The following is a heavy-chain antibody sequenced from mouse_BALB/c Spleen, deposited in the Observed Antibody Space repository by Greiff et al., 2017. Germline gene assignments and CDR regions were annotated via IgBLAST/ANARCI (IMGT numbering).Heavy chain of an antibody. D-gene: IGHD1-1*01. CDR1: GFTFTDYY. CDR3: ARNGSSFYFDV. CDR2: IRNKANGYTT. J-gene: IGHJ1*01. V-gene: IGHV7-3*02. Sequence: DVKLVESGGGLVQPGGSLRLSCATSGFTFTDYYMSWVRQPPGKALEWLGFIRNKANGYTTEYSASVKGRFTISRDNPKNTLFLQMTSLRSEDTAMYYCARNGSSFYFDVWGAGTTVTVSS.